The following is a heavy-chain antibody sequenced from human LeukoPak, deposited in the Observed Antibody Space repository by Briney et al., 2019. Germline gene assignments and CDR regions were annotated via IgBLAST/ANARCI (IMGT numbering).Heavy chain of an antibody. J-gene: IGHJ4*02. V-gene: IGHV3-66*01. D-gene: IGHD5-24*01. Sequence: GGSLRLSCASSELIVSSTYMSWVRQAPGKGLEWVSVFYSGCATYYADSVRGRFTISRDNSKNSLYLQMDSLRAEDTAVYYCAACGDGYNYFDYWGQGILVTVSS. CDR1: ELIVSSTY. CDR3: AACGDGYNYFDY. CDR2: FYSGCAT.